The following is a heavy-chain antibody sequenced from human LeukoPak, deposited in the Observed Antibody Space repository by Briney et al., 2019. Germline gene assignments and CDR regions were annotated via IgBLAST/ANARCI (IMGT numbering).Heavy chain of an antibody. CDR3: ARGLGYCSGGSCPRWFDP. CDR1: GGSISSGSYY. CDR2: IYTSGST. V-gene: IGHV4-61*02. D-gene: IGHD2-15*01. Sequence: SETLSLTCTVSGGSISSGSYYWSWIRQPAGTGLEWIGRIYTSGSTNYNPSLKSRVTISVDTSKNQFSLKLSSVTAADTAVYYCARGLGYCSGGSCPRWFDPWGQGTPVTVSS. J-gene: IGHJ5*02.